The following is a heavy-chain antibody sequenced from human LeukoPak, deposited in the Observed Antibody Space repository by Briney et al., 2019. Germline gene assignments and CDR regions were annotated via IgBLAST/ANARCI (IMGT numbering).Heavy chain of an antibody. V-gene: IGHV3-30*04. CDR2: IPYDGSNK. CDR3: AGPAAIGPFDY. J-gene: IGHJ4*02. D-gene: IGHD2-2*01. Sequence: GGSLRLSCAASGFTFSTYAMHWVRQAPGKGLEWVAVIPYDGSNKYYADSVKGRFTISRENSKNRLYLQMNSLRAEDTAVYYCAGPAAIGPFDYWGQGTLVTVSS. CDR1: GFTFSTYA.